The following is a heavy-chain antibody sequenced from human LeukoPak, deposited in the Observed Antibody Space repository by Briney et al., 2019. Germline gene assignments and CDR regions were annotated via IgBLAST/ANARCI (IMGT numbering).Heavy chain of an antibody. CDR1: GFTFSSYE. CDR2: ISSSGSTI. CDR3: ARETPNYDILTGYYPTLYYYYYYMDV. Sequence: GGSLRLSCAASGFTFSSYEMNWVRQAPGKGLEWVSYISSSGSTIYYADSVKGRFTISRDNAKNSLYLQMNSLRAEDTAVYYCARETPNYDILTGYYPTLYYYYYYMDVWGKGTTVTVSS. J-gene: IGHJ6*03. D-gene: IGHD3-9*01. V-gene: IGHV3-48*03.